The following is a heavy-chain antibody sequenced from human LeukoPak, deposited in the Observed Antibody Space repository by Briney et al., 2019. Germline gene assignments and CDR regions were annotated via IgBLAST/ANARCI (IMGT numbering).Heavy chain of an antibody. J-gene: IGHJ4*02. CDR3: ARKKGDY. V-gene: IGHV1-2*02. CDR2: ISPNSGGT. Sequence: EASVKVSCKASGYTFIDYYMHWVRQAPGQGLEWMGWISPNSGGTNYALKFQGRVTMTRGTSISTVYMEMNRLTSDDTAVYFCARKKGDYWGQGTLVTVST. CDR1: GYTFIDYY.